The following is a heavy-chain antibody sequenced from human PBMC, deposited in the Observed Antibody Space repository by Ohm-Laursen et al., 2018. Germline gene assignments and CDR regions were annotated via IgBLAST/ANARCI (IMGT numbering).Heavy chain of an antibody. D-gene: IGHD2-21*02. CDR2: IWYDGSNK. J-gene: IGHJ4*02. CDR1: GFTFSSYG. CDR3: ARHPSPYCGGDCPPEY. Sequence: SLRLSCAASGFTFSSYGMHWVRQAPGKGLEWVAVIWYDGSNKYYSDSVKGRFAISRDNIKNTLYLQMNTLRAEDTAVYYCARHPSPYCGGDCPPEYWGQGTLVTVSS. V-gene: IGHV3-33*08.